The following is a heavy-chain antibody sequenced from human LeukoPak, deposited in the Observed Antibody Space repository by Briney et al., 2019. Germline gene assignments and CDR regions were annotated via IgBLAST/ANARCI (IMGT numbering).Heavy chain of an antibody. CDR2: IYHSGST. V-gene: IGHV4-38-2*02. CDR1: GYSISSGYY. Sequence: KASETLSLTCTVSGYSISSGYYWGWIRQPPGKGLEWIGSIYHSGSTYYNPSLKSRVTISVDTSKNQFSLKLSSVTAADTAVYYCAREMAAAGPTVVDYFDYWGQGTLVTVSS. D-gene: IGHD6-13*01. J-gene: IGHJ4*02. CDR3: AREMAAAGPTVVDYFDY.